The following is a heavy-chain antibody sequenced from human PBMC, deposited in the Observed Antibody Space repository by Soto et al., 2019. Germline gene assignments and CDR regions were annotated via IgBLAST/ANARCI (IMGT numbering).Heavy chain of an antibody. CDR2: IYSDGSIT. Sequence: GGPLRLSCTASGFTFSSTWMHWVRQAPGRGLVWVSHIYSDGSITAYADSVKGRFTISRDNARNMMYLQMNSLRVEDTAVYYCATDGSYAQHVWGQGTTVTVSS. CDR3: ATDGSYAQHV. D-gene: IGHD2-2*01. CDR1: GFTFSSTW. J-gene: IGHJ6*02. V-gene: IGHV3-74*01.